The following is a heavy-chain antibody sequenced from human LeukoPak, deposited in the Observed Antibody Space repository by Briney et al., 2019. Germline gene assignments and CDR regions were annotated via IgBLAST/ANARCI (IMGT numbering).Heavy chain of an antibody. CDR2: IWYDGSNK. V-gene: IGHV3-33*01. J-gene: IGHJ4*02. Sequence: TGGSLRLSCAASGFTFSSYGMHWVRQAPGKGLEWVAVIWYDGSNKYYADSVMGRFTISRDNSKNTLYLQMNSLRAEDTAVYYCAREIEWLRLYYFDYWGQGTLVTVSS. D-gene: IGHD5-12*01. CDR1: GFTFSSYG. CDR3: AREIEWLRLYYFDY.